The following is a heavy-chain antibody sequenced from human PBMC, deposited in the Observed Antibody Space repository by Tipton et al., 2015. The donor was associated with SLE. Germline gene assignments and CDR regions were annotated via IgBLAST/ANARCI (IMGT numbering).Heavy chain of an antibody. CDR1: GYTFTSYN. J-gene: IGHJ4*02. Sequence: QLVQSGAEVKKPGASVKVSCKASGYTFTSYNINWVRQATGQGLEWMGWMNPNSGNTGYAQKFQGRVTMTRNTSISTAYMELSSMRPEDPAVYYCARMRVVRGGGFGYWGQGTLVTVSS. D-gene: IGHD3-10*01. V-gene: IGHV1-8*01. CDR3: ARMRVVRGGGFGY. CDR2: MNPNSGNT.